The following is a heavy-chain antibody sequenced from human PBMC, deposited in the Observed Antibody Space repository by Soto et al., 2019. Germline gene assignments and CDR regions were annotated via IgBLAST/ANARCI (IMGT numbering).Heavy chain of an antibody. Sequence: ASVKVSCKASGGTFSSYTISWVRQAPGQGLEWMGRIIPILGIANYAQKFQGRVTITADKSTSTAYMELSSLRSEDTAVYYCARDPGNCSGGSCYFDYWGQGTLVTVSS. D-gene: IGHD2-15*01. V-gene: IGHV1-69*04. CDR2: IIPILGIA. CDR3: ARDPGNCSGGSCYFDY. CDR1: GGTFSSYT. J-gene: IGHJ4*02.